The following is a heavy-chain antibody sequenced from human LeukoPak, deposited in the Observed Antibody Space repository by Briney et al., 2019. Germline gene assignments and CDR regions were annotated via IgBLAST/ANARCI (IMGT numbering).Heavy chain of an antibody. CDR3: ARYGGSGWYPITAEAGYYFDY. CDR1: GYTFTNYY. CDR2: INPSGGTT. D-gene: IGHD6-13*01. V-gene: IGHV1-46*01. J-gene: IGHJ4*02. Sequence: ASVKVSCKASGYTFTNYYLDWVRQAPGQGLEWMGIINPSGGTTSYAQRFQGRVTMTGDTSTSTVYMELSSLRSEDTAVYYCARYGGSGWYPITAEAGYYFDYWGQGTLVTVSS.